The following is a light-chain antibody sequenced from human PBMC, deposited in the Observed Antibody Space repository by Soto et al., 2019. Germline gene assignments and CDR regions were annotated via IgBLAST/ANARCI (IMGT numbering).Light chain of an antibody. CDR2: DVS. Sequence: QSALTQPASVSGSPGQSITISCTGTSRDVGGYNYVSWYQHHPGKAPKLMIYDVSNRPSGVSSRFSGSKSGNTASLTISGLQAEDEADYYCSSYPSSSTHVFGTGTKVTVL. J-gene: IGLJ1*01. CDR3: SSYPSSSTHV. CDR1: SRDVGGYNY. V-gene: IGLV2-14*03.